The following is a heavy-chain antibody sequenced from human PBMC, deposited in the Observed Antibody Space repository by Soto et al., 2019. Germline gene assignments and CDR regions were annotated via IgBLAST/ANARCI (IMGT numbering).Heavy chain of an antibody. Sequence: SETLSLTCTVSGGPISSYYWSWIRQPPGKGLEWIGFTYNSGSTNYNPSLKSRVTISMDTSRNQFSLILSSVTAADTAVYYCARAPYGSGTKPYYFDYWGQGTLVTVSS. CDR2: TYNSGST. CDR1: GGPISSYY. V-gene: IGHV4-59*01. J-gene: IGHJ4*02. CDR3: ARAPYGSGTKPYYFDY. D-gene: IGHD3-10*01.